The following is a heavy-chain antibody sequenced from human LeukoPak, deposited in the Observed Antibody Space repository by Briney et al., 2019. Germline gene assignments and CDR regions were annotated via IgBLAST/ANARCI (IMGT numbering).Heavy chain of an antibody. D-gene: IGHD5-18*01. J-gene: IGHJ6*02. CDR3: TRGPIQLWLRSGMDV. CDR1: GFTFGDHA. V-gene: IGHV3-49*04. Sequence: GRSLRLSCTGSGFTFGDHAMSWVRQAPGKGLEFVGFIRSKAYRGTTEYAASVKGRFIISRDDSKSIAYLQMNSLKTEDTAMYYCTRGPIQLWLRSGMDVWGQGTTVIVS. CDR2: IRSKAYRGTT.